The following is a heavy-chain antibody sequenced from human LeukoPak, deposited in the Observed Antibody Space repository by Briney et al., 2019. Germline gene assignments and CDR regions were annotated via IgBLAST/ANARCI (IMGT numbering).Heavy chain of an antibody. J-gene: IGHJ4*02. D-gene: IGHD5-18*01. Sequence: PSETLSLTCTVSGYSISSGYYWGWLRQPPGKGLEWIGSIYHSGSTYYNPSLKSRVTISVDTSKNQFSLKLSSVTAADTAVYYCARVGTAMVSDYWGQGTLVTVSS. CDR3: ARVGTAMVSDY. CDR2: IYHSGST. CDR1: GYSISSGYY. V-gene: IGHV4-38-2*02.